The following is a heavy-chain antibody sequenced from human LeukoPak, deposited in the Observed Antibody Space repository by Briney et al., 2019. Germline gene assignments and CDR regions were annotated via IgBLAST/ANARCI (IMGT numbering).Heavy chain of an antibody. CDR3: AKDTAEYTYGFGYFDS. CDR1: GFTLSSYP. J-gene: IGHJ4*02. Sequence: QPGGSLTLSCAPSGFTLSSYPMHWVRQAPRKGPEWVAVISYDGGNRYYANSGKGRFIISRDNSKHTLYVQMNSLRAEDTAVYYCAKDTAEYTYGFGYFDSWGQGTLVTVSS. V-gene: IGHV3-30*04. CDR2: ISYDGGNR. D-gene: IGHD3-10*01.